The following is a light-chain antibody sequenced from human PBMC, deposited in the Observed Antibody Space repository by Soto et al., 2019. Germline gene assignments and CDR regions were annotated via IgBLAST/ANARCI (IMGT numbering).Light chain of an antibody. CDR2: AAS. V-gene: IGKV1-8*01. J-gene: IGKJ4*01. CDR3: QQYYSYPLT. Sequence: AIRMTQYPSSFSASTGDRVTITCLASQGISSYLAWYQQKPGKAPKLLIYAASTLQSGVPSRFSGSGSGTDFTLTISCLQSEDFATYYCQQYYSYPLTFGGGTKVDIK. CDR1: QGISSY.